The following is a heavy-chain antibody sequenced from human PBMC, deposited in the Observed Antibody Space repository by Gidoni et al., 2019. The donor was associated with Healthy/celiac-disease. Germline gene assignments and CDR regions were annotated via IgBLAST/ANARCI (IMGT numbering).Heavy chain of an antibody. J-gene: IGHJ5*02. Sequence: QVQLVQAGAEVKKPGSAVKVSGKASGGTYSSYTISWMRQAPGPGLEWMGRIFPILGIANYAQKFQGRVTITADKSTSTAYMELSSLRSEDTAVYYCARAGVVVTAYNCFDPWGQGTLVTVSS. D-gene: IGHD2-21*02. CDR1: GGTYSSYT. CDR2: IFPILGIA. CDR3: ARAGVVVTAYNCFDP. V-gene: IGHV1-69*02.